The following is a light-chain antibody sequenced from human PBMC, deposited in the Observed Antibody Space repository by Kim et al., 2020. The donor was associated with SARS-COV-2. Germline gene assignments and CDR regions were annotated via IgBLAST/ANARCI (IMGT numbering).Light chain of an antibody. V-gene: IGKV1-5*03. CDR1: QSNSMW. J-gene: IGKJ2*01. CDR3: QQYDNY. CDR2: KAS. Sequence: DIQMTQSPSTLSASVGDRVIITCRASQSNSMWLAWYQQKPGKAPKLLISKASSLQSGVPSRFSGSGSGTEFTLTISSLQPNDFGTYYCQQYDNYFGQGTKLEL.